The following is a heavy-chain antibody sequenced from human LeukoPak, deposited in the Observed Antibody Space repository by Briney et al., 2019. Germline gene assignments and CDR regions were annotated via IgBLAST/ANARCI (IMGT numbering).Heavy chain of an antibody. D-gene: IGHD1-26*01. J-gene: IGHJ4*02. CDR3: ARVQAAVGPGH. Sequence: PSETLSLTCTVYGGSFSGYYWSWIRQPPGKGLEWIGEINHSGSTNYNPSLKSRVTISVDTSKDQFSLKLSSVTAADTAMYYCARVQAAVGPGHWGQGTLVTVSS. CDR2: INHSGST. V-gene: IGHV4-34*01. CDR1: GGSFSGYY.